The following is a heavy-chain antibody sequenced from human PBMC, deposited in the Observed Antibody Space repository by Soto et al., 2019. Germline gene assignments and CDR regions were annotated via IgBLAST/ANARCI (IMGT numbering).Heavy chain of an antibody. CDR1: GGTFSSYA. CDR3: ARRGSSTSCAPYCGGDRRGWFDP. J-gene: IGHJ5*02. D-gene: IGHD2-21*02. V-gene: IGHV1-69*13. CDR2: IIPIFGTA. Sequence: SVKVSCKASGGTFSSYAISWVRQAPGQGLEWMGGIIPIFGTANYAQKFQGRVTITADESTSTAYMELSSLRSEDTAVYYCARRGSSTSCAPYCGGDRRGWFDPWGQGTLVTVSS.